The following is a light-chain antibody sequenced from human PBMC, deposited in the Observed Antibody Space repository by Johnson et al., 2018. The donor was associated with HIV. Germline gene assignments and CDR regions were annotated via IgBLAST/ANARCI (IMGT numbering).Light chain of an antibody. CDR3: GTWDDSLNFC. CDR1: SSNIGKNY. J-gene: IGLJ1*01. CDR2: ENN. Sequence: HSVLTQPPSVSAAPGQKVTISCSGSSSNIGKNYVSWYQQLPGKAPKLLIYENNERPSGIPDRFSGSKSGTSATLGITGLQTGDEADYYCGTWDDSLNFCFGTGTKVTVL. V-gene: IGLV1-51*01.